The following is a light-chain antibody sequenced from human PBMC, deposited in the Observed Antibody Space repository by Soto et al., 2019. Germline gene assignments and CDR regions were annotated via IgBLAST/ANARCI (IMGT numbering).Light chain of an antibody. Sequence: DIEMTQSPSSLSASVGDRVTITCRASQSISSYLNWYQQKPGKAPKLLIYDASSLPSGVPSRFSGSGSGTDFTLTISSLQPDDFATYYCQQSYSTLFTFGGGTKVDIK. V-gene: IGKV1-39*01. CDR2: DAS. CDR3: QQSYSTLFT. J-gene: IGKJ4*01. CDR1: QSISSY.